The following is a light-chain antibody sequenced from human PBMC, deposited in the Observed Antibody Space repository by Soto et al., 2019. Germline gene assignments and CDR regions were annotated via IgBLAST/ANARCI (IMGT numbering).Light chain of an antibody. J-gene: IGKJ4*01. CDR1: QSISSS. Sequence: GDRVTITCLASQSISSSLAWYQQKPGKAPKLLIYDASSLQIGVPSRFSGSGSGTEFALIITSLQPHDFATYYCQQYNTYPLTFGGGTKMDI. CDR2: DAS. V-gene: IGKV1-5*01. CDR3: QQYNTYPLT.